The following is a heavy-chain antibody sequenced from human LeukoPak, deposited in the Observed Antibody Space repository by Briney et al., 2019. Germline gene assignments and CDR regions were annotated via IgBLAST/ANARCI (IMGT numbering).Heavy chain of an antibody. CDR1: GFTFSTYS. D-gene: IGHD3-16*01. J-gene: IGHJ6*03. CDR3: ARRSEFGVLYYMDV. V-gene: IGHV3-48*01. Sequence: GGSLRLSCAASGFTFSTYSMNWVRQAPGKGLEWVSYISGSSGTIYYADSVKGRFTISRDNAKNALYLQMNSLRAEDTAVYYCARRSEFGVLYYMDVWGKGKTVTVS. CDR2: ISGSSGTI.